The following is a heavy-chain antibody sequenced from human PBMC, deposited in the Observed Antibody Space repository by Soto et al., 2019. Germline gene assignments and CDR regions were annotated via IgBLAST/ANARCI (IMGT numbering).Heavy chain of an antibody. CDR1: GFTFSSYG. D-gene: IGHD2-21*02. Sequence: GGSLRLSCAASGFTFSSYGMHWVRQAPGKGLEWVAVIWYDGSNKYYADSVKGRFTISRDNSKNTLYLQMNSLRAEDTAVYYCARDGGAYCGGDCYTLGDYYGMDVWGQGTTVTVSS. J-gene: IGHJ6*02. CDR3: ARDGGAYCGGDCYTLGDYYGMDV. V-gene: IGHV3-33*01. CDR2: IWYDGSNK.